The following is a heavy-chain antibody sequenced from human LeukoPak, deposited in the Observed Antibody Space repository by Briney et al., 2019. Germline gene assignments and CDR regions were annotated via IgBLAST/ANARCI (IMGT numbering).Heavy chain of an antibody. D-gene: IGHD1-1*01. J-gene: IGHJ4*02. CDR3: AKCWNQRLYYFDY. CDR1: GFTFSSYW. CDR2: ISGSGGST. Sequence: GGSLRLSCAASGFTFSSYWMSWVRQAPGKGLEWVSAISGSGGSTYYADSVKGRFTISRDNSKNTLYLQMNSLRAEDTAVYYCAKCWNQRLYYFDYWGQGTLVTVSS. V-gene: IGHV3-23*01.